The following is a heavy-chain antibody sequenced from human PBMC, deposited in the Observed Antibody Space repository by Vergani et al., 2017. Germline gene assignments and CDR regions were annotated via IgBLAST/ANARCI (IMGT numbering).Heavy chain of an antibody. CDR1: GGSVSSGSYY. V-gene: IGHV4-61*01. J-gene: IGHJ4*02. CDR2: IYYSGST. CDR3: ARIKIVGAYY. D-gene: IGHD1-26*01. Sequence: QVQLQESGPGLVKPSETLSLTCTVSGGSVSSGSYYWSWIRQPPGKGLEWIGYIYYSGSTNYNPSLKSRVTISVDTSKNQFSLKLSSVTAADTAVYYCARIKIVGAYYWGQGTLVTVSS.